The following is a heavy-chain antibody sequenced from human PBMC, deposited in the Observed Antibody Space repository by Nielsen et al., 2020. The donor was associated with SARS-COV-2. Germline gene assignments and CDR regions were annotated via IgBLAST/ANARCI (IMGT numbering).Heavy chain of an antibody. Sequence: GESLKISCVASGFNFSSYWMNWVRQTPGKGLEWVANIKQDGNERYYVDSVKGRFTISRDNAKNSVYLQMNSLRAEDTAVYYCEVGCYYWGYYHYGLDVWGQGTTVTVS. CDR3: EVGCYYWGYYHYGLDV. CDR2: IKQDGNER. V-gene: IGHV3-7*05. CDR1: GFNFSSYW. D-gene: IGHD2-21*01. J-gene: IGHJ6*02.